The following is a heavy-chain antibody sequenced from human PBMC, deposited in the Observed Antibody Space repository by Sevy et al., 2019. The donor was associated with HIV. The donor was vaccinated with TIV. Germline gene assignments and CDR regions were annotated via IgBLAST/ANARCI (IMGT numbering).Heavy chain of an antibody. V-gene: IGHV4-30-4*01. CDR1: GGSISSGDYY. CDR3: ARESGHTYLLSDS. J-gene: IGHJ4*02. CDR2: IYHGLSN. Sequence: SETLSLTCTVSGGSISSGDYYWNWLRQAPGKGPEWIGYIYHGLSNFYNPSLQSRATVSVDRSKNQFSLTLTSVTAADTAVYYWARESGHTYLLSDSWGRGTLVTVSS. D-gene: IGHD3-3*01.